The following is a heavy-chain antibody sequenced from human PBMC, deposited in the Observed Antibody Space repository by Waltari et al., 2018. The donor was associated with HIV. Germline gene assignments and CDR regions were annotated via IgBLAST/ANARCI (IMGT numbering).Heavy chain of an antibody. CDR1: GNTFTGYY. V-gene: IGHV1-2*02. CDR2: INPNSGGT. Sequence: QVQLVQAGAEVKKRGASVKVSCKASGNTFTGYYIHWVRQAPGQGLEWMGCINPNSGGTNYAQKFQGRVTMTRDTSTSTSYMELNRLRSDDTAVYYCARGIRLVWGQGTLVTVSS. J-gene: IGHJ4*02. D-gene: IGHD1-20*01. CDR3: ARGIRLV.